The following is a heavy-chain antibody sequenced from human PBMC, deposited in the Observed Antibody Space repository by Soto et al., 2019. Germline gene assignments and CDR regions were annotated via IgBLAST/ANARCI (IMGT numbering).Heavy chain of an antibody. CDR1: GGSLSSYS. CDR3: AIKQVVGNDWFDP. D-gene: IGHD6-13*01. J-gene: IGHJ5*02. V-gene: IGHV4-59*01. CDR2: NYYSGST. Sequence: PESLSLTCTVSGGSLSSYSWGWVRQPPGKGLEWVGNNYYSGSTNYNPSLNRRVTIAVDTSKNQFSQKLSSVTAADAAVYYCAIKQVVGNDWFDPWGQGTLVTVSS.